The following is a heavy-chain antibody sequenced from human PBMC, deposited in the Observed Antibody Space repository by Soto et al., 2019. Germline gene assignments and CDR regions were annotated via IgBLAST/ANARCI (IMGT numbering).Heavy chain of an antibody. Sequence: SSQTLSPTCLVYSGSFNGYYCTWILHPPWKGLEWIGEIKHSVSTNYNPSLKSRVSIAVDTSKNQFSLNLTSVTAADTAAYYCARGTFRGYSYGYYFDYWGQGALVTVS. V-gene: IGHV4-34*01. CDR1: SGSFNGYY. CDR2: IKHSVST. D-gene: IGHD5-18*01. CDR3: ARGTFRGYSYGYYFDY. J-gene: IGHJ4*02.